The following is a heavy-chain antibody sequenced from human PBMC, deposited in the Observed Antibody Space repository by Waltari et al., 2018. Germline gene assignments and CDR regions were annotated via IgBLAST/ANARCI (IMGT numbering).Heavy chain of an antibody. V-gene: IGHV4-38-2*01. CDR1: GYSISSGYY. CDR2: IYHSGST. Sequence: QVQLQESGPGLVKPSETLSLTCAVSGYSISSGYYWGWIRQPPGKGLEWIGSIYHSGSTYYNPSLKSRVTISVDTSKNQFSLKLSSVTAADTAVYYCASRYCSGGSCYCQGCYAFDIWGQGTMVTVSS. J-gene: IGHJ3*02. D-gene: IGHD2-15*01. CDR3: ASRYCSGGSCYCQGCYAFDI.